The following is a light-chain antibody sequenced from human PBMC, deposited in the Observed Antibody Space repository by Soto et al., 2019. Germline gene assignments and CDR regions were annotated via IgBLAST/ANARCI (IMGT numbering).Light chain of an antibody. V-gene: IGKV3-15*01. CDR2: GAS. CDR1: QSVSSN. J-gene: IGKJ2*01. CDR3: QHYNNWPFT. Sequence: EIVMTQSPATPSVSPGERATLSCRASQSVSSNLAWYQQKPGQAPSLLIYGASARATGIPARFSGSGSGTEFTLTISNLQSENFAVYYCQHYNNWPFTFGQGTKVDIK.